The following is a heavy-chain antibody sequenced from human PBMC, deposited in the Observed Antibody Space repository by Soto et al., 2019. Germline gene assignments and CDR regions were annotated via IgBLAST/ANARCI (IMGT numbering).Heavy chain of an antibody. CDR2: IYWDDDK. D-gene: IGHD3-3*01. Sequence: SGPTLVNPTQTLTLNCSFSGFSFSTSGVGVGWIRQPPGKALEWLALIYWDDDKPYSPSLKSRLTITKDTSENQIVLTMTNMDPGDTATYYCARRITIFGLLSIHDAFDIWGQGTMVKVSS. CDR1: GFSFSTSGVG. J-gene: IGHJ3*02. V-gene: IGHV2-5*02. CDR3: ARRITIFGLLSIHDAFDI.